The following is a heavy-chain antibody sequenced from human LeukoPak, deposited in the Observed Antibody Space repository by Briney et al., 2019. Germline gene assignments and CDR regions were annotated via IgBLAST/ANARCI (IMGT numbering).Heavy chain of an antibody. CDR3: ARRMEGSGSSYFDY. CDR1: GYTFTSNY. D-gene: IGHD3-10*01. CDR2: ISPSGGST. J-gene: IGHJ4*02. V-gene: IGHV1-46*01. Sequence: ASVKVSCKAFGYTFTSNYMHWVRQAPGQGPEWMGVISPSGGSTTYAQKFQGRVTMTRDTSTSTVYMELSSLRSEDTAVYYCARRMEGSGSSYFDYWGQGTLVTVSS.